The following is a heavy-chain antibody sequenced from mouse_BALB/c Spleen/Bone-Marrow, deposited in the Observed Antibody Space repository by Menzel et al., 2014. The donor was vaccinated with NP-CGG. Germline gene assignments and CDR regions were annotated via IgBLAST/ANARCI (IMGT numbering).Heavy chain of an antibody. D-gene: IGHD1-1*01. J-gene: IGHJ3*01. CDR1: GFSLTSYG. CDR3: AREGGYYYGSRVAWFAY. V-gene: IGHV2-9*02. CDR2: IWAGGST. Sequence: VKLMELGPGLVAPSQSLSITCTVSGFSLTSYGVHWVRQPPGKGLEWLGVIWAGGSTNYNSALMSRLSISKDNSKSQVFLKMNSLQTDDTAMYYCAREGGYYYGSRVAWFAYWGQGTLVTVSA.